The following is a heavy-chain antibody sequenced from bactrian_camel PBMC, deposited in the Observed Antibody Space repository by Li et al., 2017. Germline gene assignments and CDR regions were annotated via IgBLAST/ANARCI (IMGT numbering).Heavy chain of an antibody. J-gene: IGHJ6*01. CDR3: VRDLATIAAITA. CDR1: GYTCSNIC. CDR2: IGSNGGYT. Sequence: QVQLVESGGDSVQAGGSLRLSCAASGYTCSNICMAWFRQAPGKEREAVAVIGSNGGYTYYTDSAKGRFTISQDNADDTLYLQMNTLKSEDTALYYCVRDLATIAAITAWGQGTQVTVS. D-gene: IGHD4*01. V-gene: IGHV3S1*01.